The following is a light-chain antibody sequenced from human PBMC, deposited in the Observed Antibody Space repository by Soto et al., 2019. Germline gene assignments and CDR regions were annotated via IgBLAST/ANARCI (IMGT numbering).Light chain of an antibody. Sequence: EIVLTQSPGTLSLSPGERATLSCRASQFLSSSYVVWYQQKPGQAPRLLIYAASRRATGIPDRFSGSGSATEYTLTISRLEPEDFAVYCCQQQGTFGQGTRLEIK. CDR3: QQQGT. J-gene: IGKJ2*01. V-gene: IGKV3-20*01. CDR2: AAS. CDR1: QFLSSSY.